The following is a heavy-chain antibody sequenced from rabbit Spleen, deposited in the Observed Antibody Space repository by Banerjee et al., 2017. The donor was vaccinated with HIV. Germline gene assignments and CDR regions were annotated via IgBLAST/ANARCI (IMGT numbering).Heavy chain of an antibody. J-gene: IGHJ6*01. CDR1: GFSFSSGYW. D-gene: IGHD4-1*01. Sequence: QEQLEESGGDLVQPEGSLALTCTASGFSFSSGYWIYWVRQAPGKGLEWIACIDGGSSGSTKYASWAKGRFTISKTSSTTVTLQMTSLAAADTATYFCGRYITNGRVRGDLWGPGTLVTVS. V-gene: IGHV1S45*01. CDR3: GRYITNGRVRGDL. CDR2: IDGGSSGST.